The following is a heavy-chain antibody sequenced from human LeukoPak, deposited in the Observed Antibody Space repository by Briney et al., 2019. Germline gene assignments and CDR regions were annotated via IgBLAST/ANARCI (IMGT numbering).Heavy chain of an antibody. Sequence: GGSLRLSCAASGFTFSSYAMHWVRQAPGKGLEWVGRIKSKTDGGTTDYAAPVKGRFTISRDDSKNTLYLQMNSLKTEDTAVYYCTTEQQQGQFDPWGQGTLVTVSS. D-gene: IGHD6-13*01. CDR2: IKSKTDGGTT. J-gene: IGHJ5*02. CDR3: TTEQQQGQFDP. CDR1: GFTFSSYA. V-gene: IGHV3-15*01.